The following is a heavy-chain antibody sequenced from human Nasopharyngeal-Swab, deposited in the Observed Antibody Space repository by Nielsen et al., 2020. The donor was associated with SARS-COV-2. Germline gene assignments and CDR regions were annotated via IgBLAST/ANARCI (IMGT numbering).Heavy chain of an antibody. CDR2: IYSGGST. Sequence: GGSLRLSCAASGFTVSSNYMSWVRQAPGKGLEWVSVIYSGGSTYYADSVKGRFTISRDNSKNTLYLQMNSLRAEDTAVYYCARDRRRIVGGTDAFDIWGQGTMVTVSS. CDR3: ARDRRRIVGGTDAFDI. J-gene: IGHJ3*02. V-gene: IGHV3-53*01. D-gene: IGHD1-26*01. CDR1: GFTVSSNY.